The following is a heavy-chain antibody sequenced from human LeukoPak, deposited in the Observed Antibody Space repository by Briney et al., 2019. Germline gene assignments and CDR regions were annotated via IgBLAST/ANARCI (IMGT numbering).Heavy chain of an antibody. CDR3: ARTAAGYYYYMDV. V-gene: IGHV4-59*01. J-gene: IGHJ6*03. Sequence: SETLSLTCTVSGGSISSYYWSWIRQPPGKGLEWLGHIYYSGSTNYNPSLNSRVTISVDTSKNQFSLKLSSVTAADTAVYYCARTAAGYYYYMDVWGKGTTVTVSS. D-gene: IGHD6-25*01. CDR2: IYYSGST. CDR1: GGSISSYY.